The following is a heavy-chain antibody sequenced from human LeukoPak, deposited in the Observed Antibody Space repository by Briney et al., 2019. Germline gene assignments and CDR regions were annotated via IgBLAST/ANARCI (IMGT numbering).Heavy chain of an antibody. D-gene: IGHD2-21*01. Sequence: SETLSLTCAVSGASITSGAYYWTWIRQHPGRGLEWIGHIFYNGATYYNPSLKSRVTLSVATSETRFSLKVKSLTAADTAVYFCARGKTIRFDNYGQLEFWGQGKQVTVSA. J-gene: IGHJ4*02. CDR2: IFYNGAT. CDR1: GASITSGAYY. V-gene: IGHV4-31*11. CDR3: ARGKTIRFDNYGQLEF.